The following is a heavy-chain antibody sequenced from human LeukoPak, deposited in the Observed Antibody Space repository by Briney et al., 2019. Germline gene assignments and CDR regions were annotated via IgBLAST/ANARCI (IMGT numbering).Heavy chain of an antibody. Sequence: GGSLRLSCATSGFTFSTYWMSWVRQAPGKGLEWVANIKQDGSEKYYVDSVKGRFTISRDNAKNSLYLQMNSLRAEDTAVYYCTRGAGTGWRFDSWGQGTLLTVSS. D-gene: IGHD6-19*01. CDR3: TRGAGTGWRFDS. CDR1: GFTFSTYW. J-gene: IGHJ4*02. CDR2: IKQDGSEK. V-gene: IGHV3-7*01.